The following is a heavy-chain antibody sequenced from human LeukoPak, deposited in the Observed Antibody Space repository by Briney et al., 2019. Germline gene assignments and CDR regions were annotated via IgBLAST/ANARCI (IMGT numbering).Heavy chain of an antibody. Sequence: GGSLRLSCAASGFTFSSYSMNWVRQAPGKGLEWVSFISSSRSYIYYADSVKGRFTISRDNAKNSLYLQMNSLRAEDTAVYYCARVAEAAAFDIWGQGTMVTVSS. CDR1: GFTFSSYS. V-gene: IGHV3-21*01. J-gene: IGHJ3*02. D-gene: IGHD6-25*01. CDR3: ARVAEAAAFDI. CDR2: ISSSRSYI.